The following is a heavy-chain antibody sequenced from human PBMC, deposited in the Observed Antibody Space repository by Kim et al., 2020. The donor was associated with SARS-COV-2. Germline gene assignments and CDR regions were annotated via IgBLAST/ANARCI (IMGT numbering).Heavy chain of an antibody. J-gene: IGHJ6*02. CDR3: ARDNYYNMDV. V-gene: IGHV3-74*01. Sequence: GGSLRLSCAASGFTFSHYWMHWVRQAPGKGLVWVSGIGGGGSTTSYADSVKGRFTTSRDNAKNTLYLQMNSLRAEDTAVYYCARDNYYNMDVWGQGTTVTVSS. CDR2: IGGGGSTT. CDR1: GFTFSHYW.